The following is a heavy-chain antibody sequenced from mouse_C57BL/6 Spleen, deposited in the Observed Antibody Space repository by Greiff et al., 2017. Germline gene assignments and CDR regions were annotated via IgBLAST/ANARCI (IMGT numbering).Heavy chain of an antibody. CDR3: ARDSSGYVDAMDY. CDR1: GYTFTDYY. V-gene: IGHV1-76*01. CDR2: IYPGSGNT. Sequence: VKLMESGAELVRPGASVKLSCKASGYTFTDYYINWVKQRPGQGLEWIARIYPGSGNTYYNEKFKGKAPLTAEKSSSTAYMQLSSLTSEDSAVYFCARDSSGYVDAMDYWGQGTSVTVSS. J-gene: IGHJ4*01. D-gene: IGHD3-2*02.